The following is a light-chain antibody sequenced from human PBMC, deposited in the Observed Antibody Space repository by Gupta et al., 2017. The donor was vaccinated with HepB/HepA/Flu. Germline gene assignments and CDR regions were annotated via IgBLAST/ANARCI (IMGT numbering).Light chain of an antibody. CDR3: QQFNRYPIT. CDR1: QHINSY. V-gene: IGKV1-9*01. CDR2: TAS. Sequence: DIQLTQSPSFLSASVGDRVTITCRASQHINSYLIWYQQKPGKAPNLLIYTASTLQGGVPSRFSGSGSGTDFTLTISSLQPEDFATYYCQQFNRYPITFGQGTQLDIK. J-gene: IGKJ5*01.